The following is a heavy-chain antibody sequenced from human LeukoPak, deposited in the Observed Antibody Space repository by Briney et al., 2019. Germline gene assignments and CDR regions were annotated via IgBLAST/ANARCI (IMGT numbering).Heavy chain of an antibody. J-gene: IGHJ4*02. CDR2: ICRSEIT. CDR1: GYSISSGYY. D-gene: IGHD5-24*01. CDR3: ARPTMGPSKGSDF. Sequence: SETLSLICGVSGYSISSGYYWGWIRQPPGKGLEWIGSICRSEITYYNPSLKSRVTMSVDTSRNQFSLKLSSVTASDTAVYFCARPTMGPSKGSDFWGRGLRLPVSS. V-gene: IGHV4-38-2*01.